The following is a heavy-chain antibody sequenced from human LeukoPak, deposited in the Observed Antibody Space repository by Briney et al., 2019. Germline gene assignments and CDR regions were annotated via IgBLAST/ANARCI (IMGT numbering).Heavy chain of an antibody. CDR2: IKSNADGGTP. Sequence: GGSLKLSCAASGFSFMNARMIWVRQAPGKGLEWIGRIKSNADGGTPDYAAPARGRFTISRDDSKNTLYLQMNSLKTEDTAVYYCTTFYHEYSPYWGRGTLVTVSS. D-gene: IGHD2/OR15-2a*01. V-gene: IGHV3-15*01. CDR3: TTFYHEYSPY. J-gene: IGHJ4*02. CDR1: GFSFMNAR.